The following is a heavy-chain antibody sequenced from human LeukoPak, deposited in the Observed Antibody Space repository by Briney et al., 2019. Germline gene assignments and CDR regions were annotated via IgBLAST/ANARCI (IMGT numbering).Heavy chain of an antibody. D-gene: IGHD2-21*02. CDR1: GFTFSSYE. J-gene: IGHJ5*02. CDR3: ARDSCGGDCYSSPSDL. V-gene: IGHV3-48*03. CDR2: ISSSGSTI. Sequence: GGSLRLSCAASGFTFSSYEMNWVRQALGKGLEWVSYISSSGSTIYYADSVKGRFTISRDNAKNSLYLQMNSLRAEDTAVYYCARDSCGGDCYSSPSDLWGQGTLVTVSS.